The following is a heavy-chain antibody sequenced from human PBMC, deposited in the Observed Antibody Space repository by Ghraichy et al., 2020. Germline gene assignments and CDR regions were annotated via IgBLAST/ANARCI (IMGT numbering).Heavy chain of an antibody. J-gene: IGHJ4*01. CDR1: GFTFSNHA. CDR3: VREMLGVTHDY. V-gene: IGHV3-64D*06. D-gene: IGHD4-23*01. Sequence: GGSLRLSCSASGFTFSNHAMHWVRQAPGKGLEFVSAINYIGVDTYYADSVRGRFTISRDNSKNTLFLQMSSLRPDDTAVYYCVREMLGVTHDYWGHGTLVTVSS. CDR2: INYIGVDT.